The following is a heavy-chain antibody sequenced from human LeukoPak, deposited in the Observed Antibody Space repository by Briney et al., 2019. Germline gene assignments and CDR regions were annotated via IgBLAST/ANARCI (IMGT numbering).Heavy chain of an antibody. CDR2: IYYSGST. D-gene: IGHD6-13*01. V-gene: IGHV4-30-4*08. CDR3: ARVSGQQLYFY. CDR1: GGSISSGDYY. J-gene: IGHJ4*02. Sequence: SQTLSLTCTVSGGSISSGDYYWSWIRQPPGKGLEWIGYIYYSGSTYYNPSLKSRVTISVDTSKNQFSLRLSSVTAADTAVYYCARVSGQQLYFYWGQGTLVTVSS.